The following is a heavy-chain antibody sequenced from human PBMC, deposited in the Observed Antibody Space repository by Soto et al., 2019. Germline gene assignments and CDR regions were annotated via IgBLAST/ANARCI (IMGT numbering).Heavy chain of an antibody. CDR2: INHSGST. CDR1: GGSISSSNW. Sequence: SETLSLTCAVSGGSISSSNWWSWVRHPPGKGLEWIGEINHSGSTNYNPSLKSRVTISVDTSKNQFSLKLTSVTAADTAVYYCARDKITGLFDYWGQGTLVTVSS. D-gene: IGHD2-8*02. J-gene: IGHJ4*02. CDR3: ARDKITGLFDY. V-gene: IGHV4-4*02.